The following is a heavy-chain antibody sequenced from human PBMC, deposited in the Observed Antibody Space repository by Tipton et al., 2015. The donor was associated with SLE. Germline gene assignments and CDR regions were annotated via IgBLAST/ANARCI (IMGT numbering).Heavy chain of an antibody. CDR1: GGSFSGYY. CDR2: INHSGST. D-gene: IGHD4-17*01. CDR3: ARGLNTVTWLFHIDAFDI. J-gene: IGHJ3*02. Sequence: TLSLTCAVYGGSFSGYYWSWIRQPPGKGLEWIGEINHSGSTNYNPPLKSRVTISVDTSKNQFSLKLSSVTAADTAVYYCARGLNTVTWLFHIDAFDIWGQGTMVTVSS. V-gene: IGHV4-34*01.